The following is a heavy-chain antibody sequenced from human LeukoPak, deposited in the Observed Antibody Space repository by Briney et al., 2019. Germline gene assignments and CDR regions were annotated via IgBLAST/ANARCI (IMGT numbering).Heavy chain of an antibody. V-gene: IGHV4-59*01. CDR2: IYYSGST. CDR1: GGSFSSYY. J-gene: IGHJ4*02. Sequence: PSETLSLTCTVSGGSFSSYYWNWIRQPPGKGLEWMGYIYYSGSTDYNPSLKSRVTISVDTSKNQFSLKLSSVTAADTAVYYCARDNGWRYSYGPHFDYWGQETLVTVSS. D-gene: IGHD5-18*01. CDR3: ARDNGWRYSYGPHFDY.